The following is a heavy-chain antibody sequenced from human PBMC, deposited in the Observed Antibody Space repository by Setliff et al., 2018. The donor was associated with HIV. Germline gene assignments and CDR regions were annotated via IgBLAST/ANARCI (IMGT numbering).Heavy chain of an antibody. CDR2: LYFGDSDP. CDR3: ARGRGGYFGGGRYYNLPYFDS. J-gene: IGHJ4*02. CDR1: GSSFSTYW. V-gene: IGHV5-51*01. D-gene: IGHD2-15*01. Sequence: PGESLKISCKTSGSSFSTYWVGWVRQMPGKGLEWLGILYFGDSDPKYNPSFEGQVTISADKSIKTAFLQWRSLKTSDTAIYYCARGRGGYFGGGRYYNLPYFDSWGQGTLVTVPQ.